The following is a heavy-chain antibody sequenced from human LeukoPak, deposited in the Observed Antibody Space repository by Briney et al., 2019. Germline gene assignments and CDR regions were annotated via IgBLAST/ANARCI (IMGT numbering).Heavy chain of an antibody. Sequence: QAGGSLRLSCAASGFTFDDYTMHWVRQAPGKGLEWVSLISWDGGSTYYADSVKGRFTISRDNSKNSLYLQMNSLRTEDTALYYCAKEAGKDPEDIVATIGDYYYGMDVWGQGTTVTVSS. CDR1: GFTFDDYT. D-gene: IGHD5-12*01. J-gene: IGHJ6*02. CDR2: ISWDGGST. V-gene: IGHV3-43*01. CDR3: AKEAGKDPEDIVATIGDYYYGMDV.